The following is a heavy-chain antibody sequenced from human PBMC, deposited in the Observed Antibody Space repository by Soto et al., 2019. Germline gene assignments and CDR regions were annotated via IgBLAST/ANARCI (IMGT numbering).Heavy chain of an antibody. CDR1: GYTFTSYA. J-gene: IGHJ4*02. CDR2: INAGNGNT. D-gene: IGHD1-26*01. V-gene: IGHV1-3*01. CDR3: ARGRSGSYLDVGSY. Sequence: ASVKVSCKASGYTFTSYAMHWVRQAPGQRLEWMGWINAGNGNTKYSQKFQGRVTITRDTSASTAYMELRSLRSDDTAVYYCARGRSGSYLDVGSYWGQGTLVTVSS.